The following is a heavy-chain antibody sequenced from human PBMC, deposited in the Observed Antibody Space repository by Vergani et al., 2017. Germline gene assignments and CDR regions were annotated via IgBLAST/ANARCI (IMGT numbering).Heavy chain of an antibody. CDR3: AGVGVRYGDNNWCEP. Sequence: QVQLVQSGAEVKKPGSSVKVSCKASGGTFSSYAISWVRQAPGQGLEWMGGIIPIFGTANYAQKFQGRVAITADESTSSAYMELSSLRSEDTAVYYCAGVGVRYGDNNWCEPWGQGTLVTVSS. CDR2: IIPIFGTA. CDR1: GGTFSSYA. J-gene: IGHJ5*02. D-gene: IGHD4-17*01. V-gene: IGHV1-69*01.